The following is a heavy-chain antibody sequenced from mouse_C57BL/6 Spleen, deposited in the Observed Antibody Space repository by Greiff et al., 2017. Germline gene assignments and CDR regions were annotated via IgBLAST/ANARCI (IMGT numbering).Heavy chain of an antibody. Sequence: VKLMESGAELVRPGASVKLSCKASGYTFTDYYINWVKQRPGQGLEWIARIDPGSGNTDYNEKFKGKATLTAEKSSSTAYMQLSSLTSEDSAVYFCAREDNYEGENYAMDYWGQGTSVTVSS. CDR1: GYTFTDYY. V-gene: IGHV1-76*01. CDR2: IDPGSGNT. J-gene: IGHJ4*01. D-gene: IGHD2-12*01. CDR3: AREDNYEGENYAMDY.